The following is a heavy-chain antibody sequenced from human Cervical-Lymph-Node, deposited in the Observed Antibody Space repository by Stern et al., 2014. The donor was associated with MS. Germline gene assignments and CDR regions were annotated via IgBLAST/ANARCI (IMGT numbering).Heavy chain of an antibody. CDR1: GYSFDSFW. D-gene: IGHD6-13*01. J-gene: IGHJ3*02. V-gene: IGHV5-51*03. CDR2: IYPGDSDT. CDR3: ARIAAVTDAFDI. Sequence: EVQLVQSGADVKKPGESLKISCKTSGYSFDSFWLGWVRQMPGQGLEWMGIIYPGDSDTRYSPSFQGQVTFSADKSISTVYLQWSSLKASDTAMYYCARIAAVTDAFDIWGQGTMVTVSS.